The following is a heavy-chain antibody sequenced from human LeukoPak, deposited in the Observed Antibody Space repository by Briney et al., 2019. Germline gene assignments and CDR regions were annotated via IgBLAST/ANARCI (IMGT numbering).Heavy chain of an antibody. CDR3: AADALGCSSTSCYPYDWYFDL. CDR1: GFTFSSYA. Sequence: GGSLRLSCAASGFTFSSYAMHWVRQAPGKGLEWVAVISYDGSNKYYADSVKGRFTISRDNSKNTLYLQMNSLRAEDTAVYYCAADALGCSSTSCYPYDWYFDLWGCGTLVTVSS. CDR2: ISYDGSNK. V-gene: IGHV3-30-3*01. D-gene: IGHD2-2*01. J-gene: IGHJ2*01.